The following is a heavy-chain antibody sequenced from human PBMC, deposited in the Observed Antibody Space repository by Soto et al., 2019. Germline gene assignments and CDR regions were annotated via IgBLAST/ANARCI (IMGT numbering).Heavy chain of an antibody. V-gene: IGHV3-30-3*01. D-gene: IGHD3-10*02. Sequence: QVQLVESGGGVVQPGRSLRLSCAASGFTFSSYAMHWVRQAPGKGLEWVAVISDGGSNKYYANSVKGRFTISRDNSKNTLYLQMNSLRAEDTAVYYCARQCSAYCVYVKGAFDIWGQGTMVTVSS. J-gene: IGHJ3*02. CDR3: ARQCSAYCVYVKGAFDI. CDR2: ISDGGSNK. CDR1: GFTFSSYA.